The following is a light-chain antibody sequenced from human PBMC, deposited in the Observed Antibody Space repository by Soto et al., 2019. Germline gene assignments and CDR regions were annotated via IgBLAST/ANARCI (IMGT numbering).Light chain of an antibody. CDR3: QQYGTSAWT. CDR1: QSISSNY. V-gene: IGKV3-20*01. CDR2: IAS. Sequence: EIVLTQSPGTLSLFAGERATLSCRATQSISSNYLAWYQQKPGQAPRLLIYIASRRATGIPDRFSGSGSGTDFTLTISRLEPEDSALYYCQQYGTSAWTFGQGTKVEIK. J-gene: IGKJ1*01.